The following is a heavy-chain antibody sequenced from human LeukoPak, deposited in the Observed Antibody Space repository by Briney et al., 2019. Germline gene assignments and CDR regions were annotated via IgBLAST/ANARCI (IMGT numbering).Heavy chain of an antibody. V-gene: IGHV3-30*02. D-gene: IGHD1-14*01. CDR1: GFTLSNYG. Sequence: GGSLRLSCAASGFTLSNYGIHWVRQAPGKGLEWVAFIWSDGVNKYYADSVKGRFTLSRDTPKNTVYLEMHSLRAEDTAVFYCAKQYIPGINLFDSWGQGTLVTVSS. J-gene: IGHJ5*01. CDR3: AKQYIPGINLFDS. CDR2: IWSDGVNK.